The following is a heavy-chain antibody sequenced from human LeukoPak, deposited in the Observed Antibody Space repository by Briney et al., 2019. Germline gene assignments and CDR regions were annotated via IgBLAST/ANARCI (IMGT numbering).Heavy chain of an antibody. CDR2: IWYDASNK. CDR3: VRDVTPSIAYGLDV. CDR1: GFNFNTHG. V-gene: IGHV3-33*01. Sequence: GGSLRLSCTASGFNFNTHGMHWVRQAPGKGLEWLAVIWYDASNKFYADSVEGRFTISRDNSKDTLYLQMNSLRAEDTAVYYCVRDVTPSIAYGLDVWGQGTTVIVFS. D-gene: IGHD6-6*01. J-gene: IGHJ6*02.